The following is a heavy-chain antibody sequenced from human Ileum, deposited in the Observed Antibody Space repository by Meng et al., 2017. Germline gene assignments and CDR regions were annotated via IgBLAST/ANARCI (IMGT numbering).Heavy chain of an antibody. V-gene: IGHV4-30-4*01. J-gene: IGHJ4*02. Sequence: QVQLQESGLGLVNPSQTLSLTCPASVRSMRSGDNYWSWNRQPPAKGLEWIGYIYYSGRTYYTPSLKSRVIMSVDTSANGFSLNMNSVTAADTAVYFCARGAYLGSGYYFDYWGQGALVTVSS. CDR3: ARGAYLGSGYYFDY. CDR2: IYYSGRT. CDR1: VRSMRSGDNY. D-gene: IGHD3-10*01.